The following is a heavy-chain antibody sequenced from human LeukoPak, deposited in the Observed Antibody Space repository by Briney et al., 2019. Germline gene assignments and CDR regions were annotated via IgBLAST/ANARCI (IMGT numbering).Heavy chain of an antibody. CDR3: ARGRHPITMIVVVITRGYYFDY. CDR2: INHSGST. Sequence: SETLSLTCAVYGGSFSGYYWSWIRQPPGKGLEWIGEINHSGSTNYNPSLKSRDTISVDTSKNQFSLKLSSVTAADTAVYYCARGRHPITMIVVVITRGYYFDYWGQGTLVTVSS. CDR1: GGSFSGYY. D-gene: IGHD3-22*01. J-gene: IGHJ4*02. V-gene: IGHV4-34*01.